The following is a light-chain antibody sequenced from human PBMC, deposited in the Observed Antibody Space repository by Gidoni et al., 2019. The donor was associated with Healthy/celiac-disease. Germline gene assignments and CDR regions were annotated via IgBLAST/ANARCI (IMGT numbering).Light chain of an antibody. V-gene: IGKV4-1*01. Sequence: DIVMTQSPDSLAVSLGERATINCKSSQSVLYSSNNKNYLACYQQKPGQPPKLLIYWASTRESGVPDRFSGSGSGTDFTLTISSLQAEDVAVYYCQQYYSTPPTFGQGTKLESK. CDR1: QSVLYSSNNKNY. J-gene: IGKJ2*01. CDR3: QQYYSTPPT. CDR2: WAS.